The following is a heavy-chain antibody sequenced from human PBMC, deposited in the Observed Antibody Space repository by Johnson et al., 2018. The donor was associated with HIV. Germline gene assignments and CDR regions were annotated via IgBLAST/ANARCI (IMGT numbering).Heavy chain of an antibody. J-gene: IGHJ3*02. Sequence: QVQLVESGGGVVQPGRSLRLSCAASGFTFSSYAMHWVRQAPGKGLEWVAVISYDGNNKYYADSVKGRFTISRDNSKNTLYLQMNSLRAEDTAVYYLARGPPDYYDGKCYDAFDIWGQGTMVTVSS. D-gene: IGHD3-22*01. CDR3: ARGPPDYYDGKCYDAFDI. V-gene: IGHV3-30-3*01. CDR1: GFTFSSYA. CDR2: ISYDGNNK.